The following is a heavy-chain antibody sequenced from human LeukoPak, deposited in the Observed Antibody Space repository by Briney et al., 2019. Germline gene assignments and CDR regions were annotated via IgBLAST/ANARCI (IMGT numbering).Heavy chain of an antibody. CDR1: GGTFSSYA. CDR2: IIPIFGAA. D-gene: IGHD6-19*01. J-gene: IGHJ4*02. CDR3: ARGQVGVAGDY. V-gene: IGHV1-69*13. Sequence: VASVKVSCKASGGTFSSYAISWVRQAPGQGLEWMGGIIPIFGAANYAQKFQGRVTITADESTSTAYMELSSLRSEDTAVYYCARGQVGVAGDYWGQGTLVTVSS.